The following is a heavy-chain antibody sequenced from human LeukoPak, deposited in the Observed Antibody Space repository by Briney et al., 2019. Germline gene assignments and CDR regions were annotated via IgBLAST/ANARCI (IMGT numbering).Heavy chain of an antibody. J-gene: IGHJ1*01. D-gene: IGHD3-22*01. CDR2: INPSGGST. CDR3: ARNGLDYYDSSGYPEYFQH. CDR1: GYTFTSYY. Sequence: ASVKVSCKASGYTFTSYYMHWVRQAPGQGLEWMGIINPSGGSTSYAQKFQGRVTMTRDTSTSTVYMELSGLRSEDTAVYYCARNGLDYYDSSGYPEYFQHWGQGTLVTVSS. V-gene: IGHV1-46*01.